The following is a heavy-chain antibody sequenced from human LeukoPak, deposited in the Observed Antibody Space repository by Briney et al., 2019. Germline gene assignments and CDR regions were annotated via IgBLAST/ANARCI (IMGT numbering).Heavy chain of an antibody. CDR2: ISHDGTNK. CDR1: GFTFSTYG. V-gene: IGHV3-30*03. D-gene: IGHD3-9*01. J-gene: IGHJ4*02. CDR3: AETGPTDF. Sequence: PGGSLRLSCVASGFTFSTYGMHWVRQAPGKGLEWVAAISHDGTNKHYADSVKGRFTISRDNSKNTLYLQTNSLRAEDTALYYCAETGPTDFWGQGTLVTVSS.